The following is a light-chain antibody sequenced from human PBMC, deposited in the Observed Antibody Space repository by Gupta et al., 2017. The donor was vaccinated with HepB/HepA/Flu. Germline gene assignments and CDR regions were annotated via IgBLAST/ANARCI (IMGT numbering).Light chain of an antibody. CDR1: QGISSY. CDR3: QQSYSTWT. J-gene: IGKJ1*01. V-gene: IGKV1-39*01. CDR2: AAS. Sequence: DIQMTQSPSSLSASVGDRVTITCRASQGISSYLNWYQQKPGKAPKLLIYAASSLQSGVPSRFSGSGSGTDFTLTITSLQPEDSATYYCQQSYSTWTFGQGTXVEIK.